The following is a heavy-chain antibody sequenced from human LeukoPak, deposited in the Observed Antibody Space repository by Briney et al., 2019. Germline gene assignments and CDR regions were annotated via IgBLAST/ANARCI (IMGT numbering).Heavy chain of an antibody. Sequence: PGGSLRLSCAASGFTFSSYAMHWVRQAPGKGLEWVAVISYDGSNKYYADSVKGRFTISRDNSKNTLYLQMNSLRAEDTAVCYCARWGRRYSEKDPGPHWGQGTLVTVSS. CDR3: ARWGRRYSEKDPGPH. CDR1: GFTFSSYA. CDR2: ISYDGSNK. V-gene: IGHV3-30*04. J-gene: IGHJ4*02. D-gene: IGHD1-1*01.